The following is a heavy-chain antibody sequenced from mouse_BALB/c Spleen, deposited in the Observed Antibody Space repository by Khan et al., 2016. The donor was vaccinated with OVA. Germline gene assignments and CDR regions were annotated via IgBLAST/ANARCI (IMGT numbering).Heavy chain of an antibody. V-gene: IGHV1-5*01. CDR2: IFSGNSDT. Sequence: VQLQQSGTVLARPGSSVKMSCKAPGYTFTSYWMHWVKQRPGQGLEWIGSIFSGNSDTSYNKKFKGKAKLTAVTSAITAYMELSSLTNEDSADYYWTRAGYGAFAYWGQGTLVTVSA. D-gene: IGHD1-1*01. CDR1: GYTFTSYW. J-gene: IGHJ3*01. CDR3: TRAGYGAFAY.